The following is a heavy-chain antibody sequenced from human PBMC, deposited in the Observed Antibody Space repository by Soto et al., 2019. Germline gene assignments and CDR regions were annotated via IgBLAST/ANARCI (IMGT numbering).Heavy chain of an antibody. CDR2: IYYSGST. J-gene: IGHJ5*02. D-gene: IGHD7-27*01. V-gene: IGHV4-39*01. Sequence: PSETLSLTCSVSGGSISSSIYYWGWIRQPPGKGLEWIGNIYYSGSTYYNPSLKSRVTISVDTSKNQFSMKLSSVTAADTAVYYCARRTGDITSSLWFDPWGQGTLVTVSS. CDR1: GGSISSSIYY. CDR3: ARRTGDITSSLWFDP.